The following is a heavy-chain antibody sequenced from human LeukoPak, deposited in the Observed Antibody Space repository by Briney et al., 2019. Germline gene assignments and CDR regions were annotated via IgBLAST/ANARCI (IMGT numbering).Heavy chain of an antibody. V-gene: IGHV1-69*06. Sequence: ASVKVSCKASGGTFSSYAISWVRQAPGQGLEWMGGIIPIFGTANYAQKFQGRVTITADKSTSTAYMELSSLRSEDTAVYYCAREKLDGSGTLEGVDYWGQGTLVTVSS. CDR1: GGTFSSYA. CDR2: IIPIFGTA. D-gene: IGHD1-26*01. J-gene: IGHJ4*02. CDR3: AREKLDGSGTLEGVDY.